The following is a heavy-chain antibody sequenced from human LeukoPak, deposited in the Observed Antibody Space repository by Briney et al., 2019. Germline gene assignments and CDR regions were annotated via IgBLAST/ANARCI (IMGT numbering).Heavy chain of an antibody. V-gene: IGHV4-61*02. D-gene: IGHD6-19*01. CDR3: ARWYSSSTGDRFDS. J-gene: IGHJ4*02. CDR2: IYTSGTT. CDR1: GGSIRSGSYY. Sequence: PSETLSLTCSVSGGSIRSGSYYWSWIRQPAGKGLELIGRIYTSGTTHYNPSLKSRVTITVDTSKNQLSVKLTSVTAADTAVYYCARWYSSSTGDRFDSWGQGTQVTVSS.